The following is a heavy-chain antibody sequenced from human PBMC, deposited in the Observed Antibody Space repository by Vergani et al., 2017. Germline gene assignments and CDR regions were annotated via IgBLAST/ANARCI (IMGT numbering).Heavy chain of an antibody. CDR3: ARDRGYSSSDY. J-gene: IGHJ4*02. CDR2: ISSSSSTI. V-gene: IGHV3-48*01. Sequence: VQLVESGGGVVQPGRSLRLSCAASGFTFSSYSMNWVRQAPGKGLEWVSYISSSSSTIYYADSVKGRFTISRDNAKNSLYLQMNSLRAEDTAVYYCARDRGYSSSDYWGQGTLVTVSS. CDR1: GFTFSSYS. D-gene: IGHD6-6*01.